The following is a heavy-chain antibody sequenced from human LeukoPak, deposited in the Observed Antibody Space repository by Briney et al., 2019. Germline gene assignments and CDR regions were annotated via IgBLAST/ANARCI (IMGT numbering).Heavy chain of an antibody. V-gene: IGHV3-23*01. J-gene: IGHJ4*02. CDR3: AKFSTSSWRFYFDD. Sequence: PGGSLRLSCAASGFTFSSYAMTWVRQAPGKGLEWLSGISGGGGSTYYADSVKGRFTISRDNSKNTLYLQMNSLRAEDTAVYYCAKFSTSSWRFYFDDWGQGTLVTVSS. CDR2: ISGGGGST. D-gene: IGHD6-6*01. CDR1: GFTFSSYA.